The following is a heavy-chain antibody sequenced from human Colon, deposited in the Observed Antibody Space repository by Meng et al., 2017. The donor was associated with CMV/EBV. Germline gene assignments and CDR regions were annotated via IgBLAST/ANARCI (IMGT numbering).Heavy chain of an antibody. D-gene: IGHD3-22*01. CDR1: GFSFDSYW. Sequence: GESLKISCAASGFSFDSYWMKWVRQAPGKGLEWVANINQDGSVKYYVDSVKGRFTISRDSADNSLYLQMNSLMADDTAVYYCARATYYYDDSGFGYWGQGTLVTVSS. V-gene: IGHV3-7*04. CDR2: INQDGSVK. CDR3: ARATYYYDDSGFGY. J-gene: IGHJ4*02.